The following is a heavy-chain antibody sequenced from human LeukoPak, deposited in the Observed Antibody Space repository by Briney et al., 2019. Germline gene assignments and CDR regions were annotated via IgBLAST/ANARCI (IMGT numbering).Heavy chain of an antibody. CDR2: LSGSGDNT. D-gene: IGHD4-17*01. V-gene: IGHV3-23*01. CDR1: GFTFSSYA. J-gene: IGHJ3*02. Sequence: GGSLRLSCAASGFTFSSYARSWVRQAPGKGLEWVSSLSGSGDNTYYADSVKGRFTISRDNSKNTLYLQMNSLRVEDTAVYYCAKDLTVTTRGDDLDIWGQGTMVTVSS. CDR3: AKDLTVTTRGDDLDI.